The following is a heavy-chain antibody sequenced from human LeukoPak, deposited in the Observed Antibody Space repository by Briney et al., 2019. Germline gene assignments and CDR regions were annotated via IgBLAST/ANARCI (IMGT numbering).Heavy chain of an antibody. J-gene: IGHJ4*02. D-gene: IGHD3-22*01. CDR1: GGSFSGYY. V-gene: IGHV4-34*01. CDR3: ARDYYDSSGYYLDY. CDR2: INHSGST. Sequence: SETLSLTCAVYGGSFSGYYRSWIRQPPGKGLEWIGEINHSGSTNYNPSLKSRVTISVDTSKNQFSLKLSSVTAADTAVYYCARDYYDSSGYYLDYWGQGTLVTVSS.